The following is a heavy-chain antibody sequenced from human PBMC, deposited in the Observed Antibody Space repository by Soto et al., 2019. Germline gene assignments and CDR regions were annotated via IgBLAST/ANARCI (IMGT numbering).Heavy chain of an antibody. CDR2: IVVGSGNT. D-gene: IGHD1-7*01. CDR1: GFTFTSSA. V-gene: IGHV1-58*01. J-gene: IGHJ6*02. CDR3: AAASGYNWNYPGYYYGMDV. Sequence: VASVKVSCKASGFTFTSSAVQWVRQARGQRLEWIGWIVVGSGNTNYAQKFQERVTITRDMSTSTAYMELSSLRSEDTAVYYCAAASGYNWNYPGYYYGMDVWGPGTTVTVSS.